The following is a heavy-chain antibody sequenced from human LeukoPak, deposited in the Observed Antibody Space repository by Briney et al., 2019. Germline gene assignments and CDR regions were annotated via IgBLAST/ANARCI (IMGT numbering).Heavy chain of an antibody. J-gene: IGHJ5*02. CDR1: GGAISSGGSY. CDR2: IYYSGST. Sequence: SETLSLTCTVSGGAISSGGSYRSSIRQHPGKGLEWIGYIYYSGSTYYNPSLKSRVTISVDTSKNQFSLKLSSVTAADTAVYYCARAGPRPIVVVPAARFGRYWFDPWGQGTLVTVSS. CDR3: ARAGPRPIVVVPAARFGRYWFDP. V-gene: IGHV4-31*03. D-gene: IGHD2-2*01.